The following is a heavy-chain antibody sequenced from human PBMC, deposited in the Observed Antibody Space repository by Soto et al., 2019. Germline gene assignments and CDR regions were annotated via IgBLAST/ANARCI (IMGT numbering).Heavy chain of an antibody. D-gene: IGHD3-10*01. CDR2: ISYDGNNK. V-gene: IGHV3-30*18. CDR3: AKDSFGMTTLHFYGMDV. CDR1: GFTSSSYG. J-gene: IGHJ6*02. Sequence: QEQLVESGGGVVQPGRSLRLSCAASGFTSSSYGMHWVRLSPGKGLEWVAVISYDGNNKYYADSVTGRLTISRDNSKNTLYLQMTSLRPEDTAVYYCAKDSFGMTTLHFYGMDVWGQGTTVTVSS.